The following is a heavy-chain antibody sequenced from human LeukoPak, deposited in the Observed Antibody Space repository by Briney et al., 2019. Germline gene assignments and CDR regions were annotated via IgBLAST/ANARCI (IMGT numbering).Heavy chain of an antibody. V-gene: IGHV4-59*01. Sequence: SETLSLTCTVSGGSISSYYWSWIRQPPGKGLEWIGYIYYSGSTDYNPSLKSRVTISVETSKNQFSLKLSSVTAADTAVYYCARGVVVPAAPLDYWGQGTLVTVSS. CDR1: GGSISSYY. CDR3: ARGVVVPAAPLDY. J-gene: IGHJ4*02. D-gene: IGHD2-2*01. CDR2: IYYSGST.